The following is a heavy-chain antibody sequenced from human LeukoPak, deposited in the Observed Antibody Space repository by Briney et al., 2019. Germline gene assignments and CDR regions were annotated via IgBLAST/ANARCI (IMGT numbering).Heavy chain of an antibody. Sequence: SETLSLTCTVSGGSISSRSYYWGWIRQAPGKGLEWIGSIYYSGSTYYNPSLESRVTISVDTSKNQFSLKLNSVTAADTAVYYCARDLPQSGSYVNWFDPWGQGTLVTVSS. J-gene: IGHJ5*02. CDR1: GGSISSRSYY. CDR3: ARDLPQSGSYVNWFDP. D-gene: IGHD3-10*01. V-gene: IGHV4-39*07. CDR2: IYYSGST.